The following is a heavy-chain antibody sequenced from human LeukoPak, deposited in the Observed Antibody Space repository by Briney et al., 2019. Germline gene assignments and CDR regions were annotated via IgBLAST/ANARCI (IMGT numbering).Heavy chain of an antibody. D-gene: IGHD2-21*02. V-gene: IGHV1-3*04. CDR1: GFTFTSYA. J-gene: IGHJ4*02. CDR2: INTGNGNT. Sequence: ASVKVSCKASGFTFTSYAMHWVRQAPGQRLECMGWINTGNGNTKYSQKFQGRVTITRDTSASTAYMDLSSLRSEDTAVYYCARNTETAIPLPYYFDYWGQGTLVTVSS. CDR3: ARNTETAIPLPYYFDY.